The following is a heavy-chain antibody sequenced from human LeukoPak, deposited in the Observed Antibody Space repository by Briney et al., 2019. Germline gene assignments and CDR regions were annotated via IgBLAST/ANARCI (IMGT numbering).Heavy chain of an antibody. J-gene: IGHJ4*02. CDR2: INESGST. V-gene: IGHV4-34*01. D-gene: IGHD3-10*01. CDR1: GGSFSGHY. Sequence: SETLSLICAVYGGSFSGHYWSWIRQAPGKGLEWIGEINESGSTNYNSSLKSRVTISAETSKSQFSLKLTTLTAADTAVYYCARGGVLRMLFASPFRHWGQGTLVSVSS. CDR3: ARGGVLRMLFASPFRH.